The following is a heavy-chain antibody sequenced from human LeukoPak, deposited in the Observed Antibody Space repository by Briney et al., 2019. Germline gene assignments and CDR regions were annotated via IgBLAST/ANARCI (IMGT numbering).Heavy chain of an antibody. D-gene: IGHD3-10*01. CDR2: FYYSGST. J-gene: IGHJ4*02. V-gene: IGHV4-39*01. CDR3: VYYYGSGSVEY. CDR1: GGSITSGNYY. Sequence: SETLSLTCTVSGGSITSGNYYWGWIRQPPGKGLEWIGSFYYSGSTNYNPSLKSRVTISVNTSKNQFSLKLSSVTAADTAVYYCVYYYGSGSVEYWGQGTLVTVSS.